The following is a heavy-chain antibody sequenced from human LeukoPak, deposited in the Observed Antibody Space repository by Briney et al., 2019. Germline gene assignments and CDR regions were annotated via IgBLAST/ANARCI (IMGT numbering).Heavy chain of an antibody. J-gene: IGHJ4*02. D-gene: IGHD6-13*01. CDR2: INSDGSST. V-gene: IGHV3-74*01. CDR3: AKGTAGQNFDY. Sequence: GGSLRLSCAASGFTFSSYWMHWVRQAPGKGLVWVSRINSDGSSTSYADSVKGRFTISRDNAKNTLYLQMNSLRAEDTALYYCAKGTAGQNFDYWGQGTLVTVSS. CDR1: GFTFSSYW.